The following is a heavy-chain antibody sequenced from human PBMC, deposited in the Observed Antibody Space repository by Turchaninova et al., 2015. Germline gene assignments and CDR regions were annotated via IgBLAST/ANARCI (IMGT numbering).Heavy chain of an antibody. Sequence: ETLSLTCTVSGASIRSYYWSWLRQPPGQGLEWIGYTYHSGATNYNPSLESRVNISLDTSTTHFSLSLTPVTAADTAVYYCARGSEGCSSTWCSLYYYGMDVWGLGTTVTVSS. D-gene: IGHD2-2*01. CDR2: TYHSGAT. J-gene: IGHJ6*02. CDR1: GASIRSYY. CDR3: ARGSEGCSSTWCSLYYYGMDV. V-gene: IGHV4-59*12.